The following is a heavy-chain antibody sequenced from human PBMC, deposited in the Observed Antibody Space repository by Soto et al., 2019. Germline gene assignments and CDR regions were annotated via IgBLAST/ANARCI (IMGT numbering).Heavy chain of an antibody. CDR1: GYTLTELS. CDR3: AAEFGDYAELGVYGMDV. V-gene: IGHV1-58*02. J-gene: IGHJ6*02. CDR2: IVVGSGNT. Sequence: GASVKVSCKVSGYTLTELSMHWVRQAPGKGLEWIGWIVVGSGNTNYAQKFQERVTITRDMPTSTAYMELSSLRSEDTAVYYCAAEFGDYAELGVYGMDVWGQGTTVTVSS. D-gene: IGHD4-17*01.